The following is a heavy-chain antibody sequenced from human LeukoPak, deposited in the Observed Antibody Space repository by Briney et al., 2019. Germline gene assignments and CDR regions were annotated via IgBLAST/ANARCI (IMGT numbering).Heavy chain of an antibody. Sequence: ASVKVSCKASGYTFTSYDINWVRQATGQGLEWMGWMNPNSGNTGYAQKFQGRVTITRNTSISTAYMELSSLRSEDTAVYYCASNHYCTNGVCPNDAFDIWGQGTMVTVSS. CDR2: MNPNSGNT. V-gene: IGHV1-8*03. D-gene: IGHD2-8*01. J-gene: IGHJ3*02. CDR1: GYTFTSYD. CDR3: ASNHYCTNGVCPNDAFDI.